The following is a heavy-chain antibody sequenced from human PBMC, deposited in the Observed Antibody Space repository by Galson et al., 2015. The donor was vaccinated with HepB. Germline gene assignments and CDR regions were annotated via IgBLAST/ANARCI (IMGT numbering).Heavy chain of an antibody. Sequence: SLRLSCAASGFTFSSYGMHWVRQAPGKGLEWVAVISYDGSNKYYADSVKGRFTISRDNSKNTLYLQMNSLRAEDTAVYYCARDDLILSFDYWGQGTLVTVSS. CDR1: GFTFSSYG. CDR3: ARDDLILSFDY. CDR2: ISYDGSNK. V-gene: IGHV3-30*03. D-gene: IGHD2/OR15-2a*01. J-gene: IGHJ4*02.